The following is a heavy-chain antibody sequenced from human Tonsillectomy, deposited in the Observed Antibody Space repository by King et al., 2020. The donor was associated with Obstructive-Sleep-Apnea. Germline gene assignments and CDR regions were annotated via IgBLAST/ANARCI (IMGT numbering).Heavy chain of an antibody. V-gene: IGHV3-21*06. CDR1: GFIFSSHS. J-gene: IGHJ6*02. CDR3: ARAREYDDLDGMDV. Sequence: VQLVESGGGLVKPGGSLRLSCAASGFIFSSHSMNWVRLAPGKGLEWVSSISSSGSYINYADSVKGRFTISRDNAKNSLYLEMNSLRAEDTAVYFCARAREYDDLDGMDVWGQGTTVTVSS. CDR2: ISSSGSYI. D-gene: IGHD3-3*01.